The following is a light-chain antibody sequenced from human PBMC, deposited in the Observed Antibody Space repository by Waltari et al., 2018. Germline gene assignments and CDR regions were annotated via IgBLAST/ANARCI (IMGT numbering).Light chain of an antibody. J-gene: IGLJ2*01. Sequence: QSALTQPASVSGSPGQSITIPCTATSSDVGSYNLASWYQQHPGKAPKLMIYDGSTRPSGVSNRFSGSKSGNTASLTISGLQAEDEADYYCCSYAGSSTLFGGGTKLTVL. V-gene: IGLV2-23*01. CDR3: CSYAGSSTL. CDR2: DGS. CDR1: SSDVGSYNL.